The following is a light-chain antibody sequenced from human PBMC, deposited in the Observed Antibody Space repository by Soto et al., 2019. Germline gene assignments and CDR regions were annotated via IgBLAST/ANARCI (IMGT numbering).Light chain of an antibody. CDR1: QSVSSSY. CDR3: QHYGASPRT. J-gene: IGKJ1*01. CDR2: GAS. V-gene: IGKV3-20*01. Sequence: EIVLTQSPGTLSLSPGERATLSCRASQSVSSSYLAWYQQKPGQTPRLLIYGASSRATGIPDRFSGGESGLDFTLTISRLEPEDFAVYFCQHYGASPRTFGQGTKVEIK.